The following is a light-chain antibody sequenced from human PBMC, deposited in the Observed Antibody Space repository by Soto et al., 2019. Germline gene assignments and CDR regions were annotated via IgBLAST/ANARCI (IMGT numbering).Light chain of an antibody. V-gene: IGKV3-20*01. J-gene: IGKJ4*01. CDR3: QQYDSSPLT. Sequence: EIVLTQSPGTLSLSPGERATLSCRASQSVSSSYLAWYQQKPGQAPRLLIYGASSRATGIPDRFSGIGSGTDFTLTISRLEPDDFAVYYCQQYDSSPLTFGGGTKVEIK. CDR1: QSVSSSY. CDR2: GAS.